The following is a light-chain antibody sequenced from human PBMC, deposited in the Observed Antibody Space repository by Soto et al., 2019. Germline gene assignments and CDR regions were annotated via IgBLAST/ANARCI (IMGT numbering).Light chain of an antibody. V-gene: IGKV3-20*01. J-gene: IGKJ1*01. CDR3: HQYGSSPWT. CDR1: QSISDT. CDR2: GAS. Sequence: EIVMTQSPATLSVSPGGRATLSCRASQSISDTLAWYQHKPGQAPRLLIYGASSRAPGIPDRFSGSGSETDFTLTITRLESEDFAVYSCHQYGSSPWTFGQGTKVDIK.